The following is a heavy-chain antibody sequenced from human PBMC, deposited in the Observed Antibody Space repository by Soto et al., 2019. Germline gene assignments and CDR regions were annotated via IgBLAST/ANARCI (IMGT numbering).Heavy chain of an antibody. D-gene: IGHD2-21*01. CDR1: GGSISSGGYY. J-gene: IGHJ4*02. CDR3: ARGVLNGLGLWY. CDR2: IYYSGST. V-gene: IGHV4-31*03. Sequence: QVQLQESGPGLVKPSQTLSLTCTVSGGSISSGGYYWSWIRQHPGKGLEWIGYIYYSGSTYYNPSLKSRVTRAVDTSKNQFSLKLSSVTAADTAVYYCARGVLNGLGLWYWGQGTLVTVSS.